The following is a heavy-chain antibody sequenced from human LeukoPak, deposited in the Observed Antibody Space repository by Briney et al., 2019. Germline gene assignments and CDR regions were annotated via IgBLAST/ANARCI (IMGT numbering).Heavy chain of an antibody. CDR3: ARDPGIAETY. CDR2: INLNSGGT. Sequence: ASVKVSCKASGYTFTAYYMHWVRQAPGQGLEWMGWINLNSGGTNYARKFQGRVTMTSDTSISTAYMELSRLRSDDTAVYYCARDPGIAETYWGQGTLVTVSS. CDR1: GYTFTAYY. V-gene: IGHV1-2*02. D-gene: IGHD6-13*01. J-gene: IGHJ4*02.